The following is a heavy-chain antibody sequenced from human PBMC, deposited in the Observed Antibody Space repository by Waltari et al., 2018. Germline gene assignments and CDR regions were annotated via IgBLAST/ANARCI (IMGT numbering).Heavy chain of an antibody. CDR2: IYTRGST. Sequence: QVQLQESGPGLVKPSETLSLTCTVSGGSISSYYWSWIRQPPGKGLEWIGYIYTRGSTNHNPSLKSRVTISVDTSKNQFSLKLSSVTAADTAVYYCARDPGSTWSEDAFDIWGQGTMVTVSS. CDR3: ARDPGSTWSEDAFDI. J-gene: IGHJ3*02. D-gene: IGHD6-13*01. CDR1: GGSISSYY. V-gene: IGHV4-4*09.